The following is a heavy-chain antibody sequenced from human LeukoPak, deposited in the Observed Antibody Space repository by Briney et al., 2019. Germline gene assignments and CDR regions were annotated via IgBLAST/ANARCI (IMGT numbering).Heavy chain of an antibody. D-gene: IGHD4-23*01. CDR2: ISHSGSP. Sequence: PSDTLSLTCAVYGGPFRGFFWGWIRQAPGKGLEWIGEISHSGSPNYNPSLRSRITISLDTSKSQFSLRLTSVTAADSAVYFCARGIFYGGRNQYIWFDLWGQGTLVTVSS. CDR3: ARGIFYGGRNQYIWFDL. V-gene: IGHV4-34*01. J-gene: IGHJ5*02. CDR1: GGPFRGFF.